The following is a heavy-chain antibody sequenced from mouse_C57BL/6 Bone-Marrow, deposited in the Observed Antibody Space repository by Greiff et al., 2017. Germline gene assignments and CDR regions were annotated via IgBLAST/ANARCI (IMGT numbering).Heavy chain of an antibody. Sequence: VQLKQSGPELVKPGASVKISCKASGYSFTDYNMNWVKQSNGKSLEWIGVINPNYGTTNYNQKFKGKATLTVDQSSSTAYMQLNSLTSEDSAVYYCARRNYYGSSYDYFDYWGQGTTLTVSS. D-gene: IGHD1-1*01. V-gene: IGHV1-39*01. J-gene: IGHJ2*01. CDR2: INPNYGTT. CDR1: GYSFTDYN. CDR3: ARRNYYGSSYDYFDY.